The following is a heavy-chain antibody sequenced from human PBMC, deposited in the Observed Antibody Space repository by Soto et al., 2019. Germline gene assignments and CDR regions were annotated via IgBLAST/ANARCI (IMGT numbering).Heavy chain of an antibody. CDR2: IIPIFGTA. V-gene: IGHV1-69*06. D-gene: IGHD3-3*01. Sequence: SVKVSCKASGGTFSSYAISWVRQAPGQGLEWMGGIIPIFGTANYAQKFQGRVTITADKSTSTAYMELSSLRSEDTDVYYCAREHITIFGVVIIHSYNWFDPWGQGTLVTVSS. CDR3: AREHITIFGVVIIHSYNWFDP. CDR1: GGTFSSYA. J-gene: IGHJ5*02.